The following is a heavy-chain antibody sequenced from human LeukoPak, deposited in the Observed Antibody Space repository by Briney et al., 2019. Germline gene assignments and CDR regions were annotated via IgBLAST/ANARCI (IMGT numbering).Heavy chain of an antibody. V-gene: IGHV5-51*01. Sequence: KHGESLKIPCKGSGYSFTSYWIGWARQMPGKGLEWMGIIYPGDSDTRYSPSFQGQVTISADKSISTAYLQWSSLKASDTAMYYCARLPRYCSGGSCYSQHGDYWGQGALVTVSS. J-gene: IGHJ4*02. CDR1: GYSFTSYW. CDR3: ARLPRYCSGGSCYSQHGDY. CDR2: IYPGDSDT. D-gene: IGHD2-15*01.